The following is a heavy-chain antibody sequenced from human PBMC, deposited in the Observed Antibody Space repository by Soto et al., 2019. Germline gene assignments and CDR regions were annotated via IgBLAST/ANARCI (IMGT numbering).Heavy chain of an antibody. CDR3: AKDPPVAMIFGVVIPPYYFDS. Sequence: PGGSLRLSCAASGFTFSNYAMSWVRQAPGKGLEWVSAISGGGGSTYYADSVKGRFTISRDNSRNALFLQMNSLRAEDTAVYYCAKDPPVAMIFGVVIPPYYFDSWGQGTLVTVSS. CDR2: ISGGGGST. V-gene: IGHV3-23*01. J-gene: IGHJ4*02. CDR1: GFTFSNYA. D-gene: IGHD3-3*01.